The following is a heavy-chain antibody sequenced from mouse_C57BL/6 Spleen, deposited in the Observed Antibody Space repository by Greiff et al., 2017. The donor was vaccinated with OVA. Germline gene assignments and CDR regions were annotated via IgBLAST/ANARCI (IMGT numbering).Heavy chain of an antibody. CDR2: IWTGGGT. V-gene: IGHV2-9-1*01. Sequence: VKLVESGPGLVAPSQSLSITCTVSGFSLTSYAISWVRQPPGKGLEWLGVIWTGGGTNYNSALKSRLSISKDNSKSQVFLKMNSLQTDDTARYYCARNLGDYGNLYYAMDYWGQGTSVTVSS. CDR3: ARNLGDYGNLYYAMDY. CDR1: GFSLTSYA. J-gene: IGHJ4*01. D-gene: IGHD2-1*01.